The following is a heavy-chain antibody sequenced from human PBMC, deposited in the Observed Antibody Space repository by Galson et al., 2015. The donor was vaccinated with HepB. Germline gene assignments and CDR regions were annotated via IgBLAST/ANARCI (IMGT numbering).Heavy chain of an antibody. Sequence: SETLSLTCAVYGGSFSGYYWSWICQSPGKGLEWIGEINHVGSTNYNPSLKSRVTMSVDSSRNQFSLDLSSVTDADTAVYFCARVGPLSYYDFWSGPHGMDVWGQGTMVTVSS. V-gene: IGHV4-34*01. D-gene: IGHD3-3*01. CDR3: ARVGPLSYYDFWSGPHGMDV. CDR1: GGSFSGYY. CDR2: INHVGST. J-gene: IGHJ6*02.